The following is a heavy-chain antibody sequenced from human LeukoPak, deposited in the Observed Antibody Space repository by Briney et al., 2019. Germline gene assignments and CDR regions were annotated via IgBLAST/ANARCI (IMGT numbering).Heavy chain of an antibody. Sequence: GGSLRLSCAASGFTFSSYGMSWVRQAPGKGLEWVSAISGSGGSTYYADSVKGRFTISRDNSKNTLYLQMNSLRAEDTAVYYCAKDSSGYYYLYYYYYMDVWGKGTTVTVSS. V-gene: IGHV3-23*01. D-gene: IGHD3-22*01. CDR1: GFTFSSYG. J-gene: IGHJ6*03. CDR2: ISGSGGST. CDR3: AKDSSGYYYLYYYYYMDV.